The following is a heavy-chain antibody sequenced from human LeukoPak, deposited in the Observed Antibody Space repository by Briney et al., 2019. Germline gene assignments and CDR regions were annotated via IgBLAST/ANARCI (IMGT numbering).Heavy chain of an antibody. CDR3: AKDHYGDFFRGMGV. D-gene: IGHD4-17*01. J-gene: IGHJ6*02. CDR1: GFTFSSYG. V-gene: IGHV3-30*18. CDR2: LSYDGSNE. Sequence: GGSLRLSCAASGFTFSSYGMHWVRQAPGKGLEWVAVLSYDGSNEYYADSVKGRFTISRDNSKNTVYLQMNSVRAEDTAVYYCAKDHYGDFFRGMGVWGQGTTVTVSS.